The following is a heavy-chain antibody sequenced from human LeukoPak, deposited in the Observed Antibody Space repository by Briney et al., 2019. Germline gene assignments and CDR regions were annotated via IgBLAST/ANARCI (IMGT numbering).Heavy chain of an antibody. V-gene: IGHV4-59*01. CDR2: VHYSGST. D-gene: IGHD3-10*01. Sequence: SETLSLTCTVSGGSISSYYWSWIRQPPGKGLEWIGYVHYSGSTNYNPSLKSRVTISVDTSKNQFSLKLSSVTAADTAEYYCAREPYGSGTFDYWGQGTLVTVSA. CDR3: AREPYGSGTFDY. J-gene: IGHJ4*02. CDR1: GGSISSYY.